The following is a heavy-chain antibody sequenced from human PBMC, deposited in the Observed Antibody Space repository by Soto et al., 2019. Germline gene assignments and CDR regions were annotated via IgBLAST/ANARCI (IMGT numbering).Heavy chain of an antibody. CDR2: INHGGST. CDR1: GGPFSGYQ. Sequence: QVQLQQWGAGLLKPSETLSLTCAVYGGPFSGYQWSWIRQPPRKGLEWIGEINHGGSTHYNPSLKSRGTISIDTSKNQFSLKLNSGTAADTAVDYCARLMVNWPVDPWGQGSMVTVSS. D-gene: IGHD2-15*01. J-gene: IGHJ5*02. CDR3: ARLMVNWPVDP. V-gene: IGHV4-34*02.